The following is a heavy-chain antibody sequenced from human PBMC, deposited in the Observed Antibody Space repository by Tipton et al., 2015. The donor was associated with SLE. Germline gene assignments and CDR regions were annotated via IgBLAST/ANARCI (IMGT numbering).Heavy chain of an antibody. D-gene: IGHD6-13*01. CDR2: VRGEAYGGTA. CDR1: GFRFGDYA. Sequence: RSLRLSCTSSGFRFGDYAVSWVRQAPGKGLEWVGFVRGEAYGGTAEYAAAVKGRFTISRDDSKSIAYLQMNSLRREDTAMYYCTRDPGAAANTGFLDHWGQGTLVTVSS. V-gene: IGHV3-49*04. CDR3: TRDPGAAANTGFLDH. J-gene: IGHJ4*02.